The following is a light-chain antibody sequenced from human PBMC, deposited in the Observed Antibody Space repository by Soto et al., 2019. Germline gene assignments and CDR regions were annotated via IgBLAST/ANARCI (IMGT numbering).Light chain of an antibody. J-gene: IGKJ1*01. CDR2: DAS. Sequence: IQMTQSASSLSAYVGDRVTITCRASQSISSYLNWYQQKPGKAPKLLIYDASNLETGVPSRFSGSGSGTDFTFTISSLQPEDIATYYCQQYDNLPTWTFGQGTKVDIK. CDR3: QQYDNLPTWT. V-gene: IGKV1-33*01. CDR1: QSISSY.